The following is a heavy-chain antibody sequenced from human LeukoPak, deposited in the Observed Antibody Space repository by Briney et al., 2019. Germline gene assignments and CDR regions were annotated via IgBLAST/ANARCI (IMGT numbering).Heavy chain of an antibody. CDR2: INHSGST. D-gene: IGHD3-10*01. CDR3: ARGGRFGEFYHYYYYYGMDV. CDR1: GGPFSGYY. Sequence: SETLSLTCAVYGGPFSGYYWSWIRQPPGKGLEWIGEINHSGSTNYNPSLKSRVTISVDTSKNQFSLKLSSVTAADTAVYYCARGGRFGEFYHYYYYYGMDVWGQGTTVTVSS. J-gene: IGHJ6*02. V-gene: IGHV4-34*01.